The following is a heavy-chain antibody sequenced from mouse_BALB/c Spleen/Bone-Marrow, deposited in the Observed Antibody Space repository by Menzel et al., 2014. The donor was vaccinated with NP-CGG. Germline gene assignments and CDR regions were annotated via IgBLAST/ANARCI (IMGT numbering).Heavy chain of an antibody. Sequence: EVQLVEPGGGLVQPGGSLRLSCATSGFTFTDYYMSWVRQPPGKALEWLGFIRNKANAYTTEYSASVKGRFTISRDNSQSILYLQMNILRAEDSATYYCARSLYPRAMDYWGQGTSVTVSS. CDR2: IRNKANAYTT. CDR1: GFTFTDYY. V-gene: IGHV7-3*02. CDR3: ARSLYPRAMDY. D-gene: IGHD2-1*01. J-gene: IGHJ4*01.